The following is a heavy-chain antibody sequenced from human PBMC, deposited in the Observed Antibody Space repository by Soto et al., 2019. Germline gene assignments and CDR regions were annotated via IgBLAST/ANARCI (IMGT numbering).Heavy chain of an antibody. J-gene: IGHJ3*01. CDR3: AKGWTEVDL. Sequence: SVKVSCKASGGTFSRYSITWVRQAPGHGLEWIGRIIPIFGIASYAQKFQGRVTITADESTSTAYMELSSLRSDDTAVYYCAKGWTEVDLWGQGTMVTVSS. V-gene: IGHV1-69*02. CDR1: GGTFSRYS. D-gene: IGHD2-15*01. CDR2: IIPIFGIA.